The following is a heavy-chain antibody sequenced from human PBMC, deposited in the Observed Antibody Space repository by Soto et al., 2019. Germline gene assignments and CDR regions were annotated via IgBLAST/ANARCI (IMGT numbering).Heavy chain of an antibody. J-gene: IGHJ4*02. CDR3: GRGYSSGWYRLSYFDY. V-gene: IGHV3-7*01. CDR1: GFTFSSYW. CDR2: IKQDGSEK. D-gene: IGHD6-19*01. Sequence: EVQLVESGGGLVQPGGSLRLSCAASGFTFSSYWMSWVRQAPGKGLEWVANIKQDGSEKYYVDSVKGRFTISRDNAKNSLYLQMNRLRAEDTAVYYCGRGYSSGWYRLSYFDYWGQGTLVTVSS.